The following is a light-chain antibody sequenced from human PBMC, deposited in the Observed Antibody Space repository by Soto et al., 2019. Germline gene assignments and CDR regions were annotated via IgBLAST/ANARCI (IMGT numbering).Light chain of an antibody. CDR3: QQYYSYPRT. CDR1: QTISSW. CDR2: KAS. J-gene: IGKJ1*01. V-gene: IGKV1-5*03. Sequence: DIQMTQSPSTLSGSVGDRFTITCRASQTISSWLAWYQQKPGKAPKLLIYKASTLKSGVPSRFSGSGSGTDFTLTISCLQSEDFATYYCQQYYSYPRTFGQGTTVDIK.